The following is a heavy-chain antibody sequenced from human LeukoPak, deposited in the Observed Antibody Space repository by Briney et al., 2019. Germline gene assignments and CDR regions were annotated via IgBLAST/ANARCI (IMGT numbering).Heavy chain of an antibody. CDR2: IRSKASGGTT. V-gene: IGHV3-49*04. Sequence: GGSLRLSCAASGFTFGDYAMNWVRQAPGEGLEWVGFIRSKASGGTTEYAASVKGRFTISRDDSKSIAYLQMNSLKTEDTAVYYCASVRYYYDSGSLYYFDYWGQGTLVTVSS. CDR1: GFTFGDYA. J-gene: IGHJ4*02. D-gene: IGHD3-10*01. CDR3: ASVRYYYDSGSLYYFDY.